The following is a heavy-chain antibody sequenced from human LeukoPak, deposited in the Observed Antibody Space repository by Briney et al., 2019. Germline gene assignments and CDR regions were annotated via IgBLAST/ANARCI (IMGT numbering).Heavy chain of an antibody. CDR3: ARGSGYCTNGVCYTAFDI. D-gene: IGHD2-8*01. V-gene: IGHV4-34*01. Sequence: SEILSLTCAVYGGSFSGYYWSRIRQPPGKGLEWIGEINHSGSTNYNPSLKSRVTISVDTSKNQFSLKLSSVTAADTAVYYCARGSGYCTNGVCYTAFDIWGQGTMVTVSS. CDR2: INHSGST. CDR1: GGSFSGYY. J-gene: IGHJ3*02.